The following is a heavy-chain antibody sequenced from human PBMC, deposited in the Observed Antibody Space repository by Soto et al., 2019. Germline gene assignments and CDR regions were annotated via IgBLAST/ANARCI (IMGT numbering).Heavy chain of an antibody. CDR1: GYTFTGYY. Sequence: GASVKVSCKASGYTFTGYYMHWVRQAPGQGLEWMGWINPNSGGTNYAQKFQGRVTMTRDTSISTAYMELSRLRSDDTAVYYCARGERDGYGAYYYYGMDVGGQGTPVTVSS. V-gene: IGHV1-2*02. CDR3: ARGERDGYGAYYYYGMDV. J-gene: IGHJ6*02. D-gene: IGHD5-18*01. CDR2: INPNSGGT.